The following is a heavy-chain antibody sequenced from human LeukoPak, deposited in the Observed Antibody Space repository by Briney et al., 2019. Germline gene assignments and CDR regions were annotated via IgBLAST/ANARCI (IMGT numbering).Heavy chain of an antibody. V-gene: IGHV7-4-1*02. CDR3: GRGRVAGYSSSGLSKIFDY. CDR1: GYTITSYA. J-gene: IGHJ4*02. Sequence: ASVKVSCKASGYTITSYAMNWVRQAPGQGLEWMGWINTNTGNPTYAQGFTGRFVFSLDTSVSTAYLQISSLKAEDTAIYYCGRGRVAGYSSSGLSKIFDYWGQGTLVTVSS. D-gene: IGHD6-13*01. CDR2: INTNTGNP.